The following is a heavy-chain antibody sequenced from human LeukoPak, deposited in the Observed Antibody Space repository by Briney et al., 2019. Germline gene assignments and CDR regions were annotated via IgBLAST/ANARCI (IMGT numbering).Heavy chain of an antibody. CDR1: GDSVSSGSNY. D-gene: IGHD6-19*01. J-gene: IGHJ5*02. V-gene: IGHV4-61*02. CDR3: ARGGRIAVAGNWFDP. Sequence: SQTLSLTCTVSGDSVSSGSNYWSWIRQPAGKGLEWIGRIYNSWTTNYNPSLKSRVTISVDTSKNQFSLKLSSVTAADTAVYYCARGGRIAVAGNWFDPWGQGTLVTVSS. CDR2: IYNSWTT.